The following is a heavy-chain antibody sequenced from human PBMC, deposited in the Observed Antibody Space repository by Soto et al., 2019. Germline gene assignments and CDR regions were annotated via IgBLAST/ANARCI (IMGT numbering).Heavy chain of an antibody. V-gene: IGHV3-15*01. CDR2: IKSKTDGGTT. Sequence: GGSLRLSCAASVFTFSNAWMSWVRQAPGKGLEWVGRIKSKTDGGTTDYAAPVKGRFTISRDDSKNTLYLQMNSLKTEDTAVYYCTTVSDPYSSGWYAYYYYGMDVWGQGTTVTVSS. D-gene: IGHD6-19*01. CDR3: TTVSDPYSSGWYAYYYYGMDV. J-gene: IGHJ6*02. CDR1: VFTFSNAW.